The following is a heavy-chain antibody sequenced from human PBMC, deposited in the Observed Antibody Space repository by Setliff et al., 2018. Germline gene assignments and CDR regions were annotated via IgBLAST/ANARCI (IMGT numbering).Heavy chain of an antibody. CDR3: ARVALESNDSSGYYSGENYYYGMDV. Sequence: ASVKVSCKASGYIFTDYYMHWVRQAPGQGLEWMGIINPSGGSTSYAQKFQGRVTMTRDTSTSTVYMELSSLRSEDTAVYYCARVALESNDSSGYYSGENYYYGMDVWGQGTTVTVSS. V-gene: IGHV1-46*01. J-gene: IGHJ6*02. CDR1: GYIFTDYY. D-gene: IGHD3-22*01. CDR2: INPSGGST.